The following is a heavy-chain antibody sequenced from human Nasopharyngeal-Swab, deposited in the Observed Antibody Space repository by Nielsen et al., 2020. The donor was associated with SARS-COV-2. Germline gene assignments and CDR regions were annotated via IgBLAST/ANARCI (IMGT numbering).Heavy chain of an antibody. V-gene: IGHV3-74*01. CDR3: ARSRSAMDV. J-gene: IGHJ6*02. Sequence: GEYLQISCAASGFTFSSYWMHWVRQAPGKGLVWVSRINPDGSSTDYAGSVKGRFTISRDNAKNTLYLQMSSLRAEETAVYYCARSRSAMDVWGQGTTVTVSS. CDR2: INPDGSST. CDR1: GFTFSSYW.